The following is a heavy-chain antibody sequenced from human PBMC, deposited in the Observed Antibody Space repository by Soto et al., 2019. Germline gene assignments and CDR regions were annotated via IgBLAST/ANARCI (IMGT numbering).Heavy chain of an antibody. V-gene: IGHV3-13*01. CDR3: ARGYTIFGVVPTPMDV. J-gene: IGHJ6*02. CDR2: IGTAGDT. D-gene: IGHD3-3*01. Sequence: LRLSCAASGFTFSSYDMHWVRQATGKGLEWVSAIGTAGDTYYPGSVKGRFTISGENAKDSLYLQMNSLRAGDTAVYYCARGYTIFGVVPTPMDVWGQGTTVTVSS. CDR1: GFTFSSYD.